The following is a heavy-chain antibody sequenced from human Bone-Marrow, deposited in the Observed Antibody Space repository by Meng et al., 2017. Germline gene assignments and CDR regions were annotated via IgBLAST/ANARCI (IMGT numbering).Heavy chain of an antibody. CDR1: GGSISSGGYY. CDR2: IYYSGST. Sequence: GQWRESVPGRGNPHQTLSLTCTVSGGSISSGGYYWSWIRQHPGKGLEWIGYIYYSGSTYYNPSLKSLVTISVDTSKNQFSLKLSSVTAADTAVYYCARVGYSGSRVTSYYFDYWGQGTLVTVSS. CDR3: ARVGYSGSRVTSYYFDY. J-gene: IGHJ4*02. V-gene: IGHV4-31*01. D-gene: IGHD1-26*01.